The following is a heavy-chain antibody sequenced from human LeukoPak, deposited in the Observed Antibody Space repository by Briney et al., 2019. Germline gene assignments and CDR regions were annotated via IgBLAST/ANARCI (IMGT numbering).Heavy chain of an antibody. Sequence: PSETLSLTCTVSGGSISSSSYYWGWLRQPPGKGLEWIGSIYYSGSTYYNPSLKSRVTISVDTSKNQFSLKLSSVTAADTAVYYCARAYYYDSSGYYLNYYYYMDVWGKGTTVTISS. CDR1: GGSISSSSYY. CDR3: ARAYYYDSSGYYLNYYYYMDV. J-gene: IGHJ6*03. V-gene: IGHV4-39*01. CDR2: IYYSGST. D-gene: IGHD3-22*01.